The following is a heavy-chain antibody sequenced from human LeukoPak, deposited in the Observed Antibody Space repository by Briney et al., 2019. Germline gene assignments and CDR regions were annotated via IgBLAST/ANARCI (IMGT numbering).Heavy chain of an antibody. CDR3: ASRYYDSSGPDY. D-gene: IGHD3-22*01. Sequence: ASVKVSCKVSGYTLTELSMHWVRQAPGKGLEWMGGFDPEDGETIYAQKFQGRVTMTEDTSTDTAYMELSSLRSEDTAVYYCASRYYDSSGPDYWGQGTLVTVSS. V-gene: IGHV1-24*01. CDR2: FDPEDGET. CDR1: GYTLTELS. J-gene: IGHJ4*02.